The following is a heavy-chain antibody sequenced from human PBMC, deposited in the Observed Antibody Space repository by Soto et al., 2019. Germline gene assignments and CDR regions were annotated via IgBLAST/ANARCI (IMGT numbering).Heavy chain of an antibody. D-gene: IGHD5-18*01. CDR3: ARSHLDTAMVTLGGFGY. J-gene: IGHJ4*02. V-gene: IGHV4-34*01. CDR2: INHSGST. CDR1: GGSFSGYY. Sequence: PSETLSLTCAVYGGSFSGYYWSWIRQPPGKGLEWIGEINHSGSTNYNPSLKSRVTISVDTSKNQFSLKLSSVTAADTAVYYCARSHLDTAMVTLGGFGYWGQGTLVTVSS.